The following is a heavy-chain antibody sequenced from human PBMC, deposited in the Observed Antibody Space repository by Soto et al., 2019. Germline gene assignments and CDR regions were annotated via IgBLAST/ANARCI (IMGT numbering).Heavy chain of an antibody. Sequence: QVQLQESGPGLVKPSDTLSLTCAVSGYSISSSNWWGWIRQPPGKGLEWIGYIYYSGTTYYNPSLKSRVPMARDTSKNQFSLKLTSVTAVDTAVYYCARREIQGPIDYWGQGTLVTVSS. CDR2: IYYSGTT. CDR3: ARREIQGPIDY. D-gene: IGHD1-26*01. J-gene: IGHJ4*02. CDR1: GYSISSSNW. V-gene: IGHV4-28*01.